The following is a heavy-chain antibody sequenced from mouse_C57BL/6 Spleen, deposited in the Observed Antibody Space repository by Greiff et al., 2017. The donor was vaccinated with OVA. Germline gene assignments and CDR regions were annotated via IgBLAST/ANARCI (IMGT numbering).Heavy chain of an antibody. Sequence: VKLVESGPELVKPGASVKISCKASGYAFSSSWMNWVKQRPGKGLEWIGRIYPGDGDTNYNGKFKGKATLTADKSSSTAYMQLSSLTSEDSAVYFCARSDDGYQGYAMDYWGQGTSVTVSS. CDR2: IYPGDGDT. CDR1: GYAFSSSW. V-gene: IGHV1-82*01. J-gene: IGHJ4*01. CDR3: ARSDDGYQGYAMDY. D-gene: IGHD2-3*01.